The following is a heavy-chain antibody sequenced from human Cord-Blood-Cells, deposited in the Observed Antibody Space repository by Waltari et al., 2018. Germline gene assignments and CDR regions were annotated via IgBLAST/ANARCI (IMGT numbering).Heavy chain of an antibody. CDR3: ARLSTAMVTMNAFDI. Sequence: QVQLQQWGAGLLKPSETLSLTCAVYGGSFSGYYWSWIRQPPGKGLEWIGEINHSGSTTYNPALKSRVTIAVDTSKNQFSLKLSSVTAADTAVYYCARLSTAMVTMNAFDIWGQGTMVTVSS. CDR1: GGSFSGYY. V-gene: IGHV4-34*01. D-gene: IGHD5-18*01. J-gene: IGHJ3*02. CDR2: INHSGST.